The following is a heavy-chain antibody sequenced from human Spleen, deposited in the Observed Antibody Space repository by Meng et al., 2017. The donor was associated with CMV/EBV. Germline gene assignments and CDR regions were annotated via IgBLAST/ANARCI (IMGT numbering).Heavy chain of an antibody. V-gene: IGHV4-59*01. D-gene: IGHD5-24*01. J-gene: IGHJ5*02. Sequence: TVSGGSISSYYWSWIRQPPGKGLEWIGYIYYSGSTNYNPSLKSRVTISVDTSKNQFSLKLSSVTAADTAVYYCARWEMTTASGGFDPWGQGTLVTVSS. CDR3: ARWEMTTASGGFDP. CDR2: IYYSGST. CDR1: GGSISSYY.